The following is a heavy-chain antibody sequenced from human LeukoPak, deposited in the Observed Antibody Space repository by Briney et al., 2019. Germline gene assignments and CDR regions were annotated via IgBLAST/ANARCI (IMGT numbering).Heavy chain of an antibody. CDR1: GGSISSSSYY. CDR2: IYYSGST. V-gene: IGHV4-39*07. Sequence: PSETLSLTCTVSGGSISSSSYYWGWIRQPPGKGLEWIGSIYYSGSTYYNPSLKSRVTISVDTSKNQFSLKLSSVTAADTAVYYCARAHRRNRQWLSTRDNWFDPWGQGTLVSVSS. CDR3: ARAHRRNRQWLSTRDNWFDP. J-gene: IGHJ5*02. D-gene: IGHD6-19*01.